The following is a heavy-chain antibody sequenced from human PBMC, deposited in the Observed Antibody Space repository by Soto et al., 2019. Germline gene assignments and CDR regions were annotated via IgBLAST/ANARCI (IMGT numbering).Heavy chain of an antibody. V-gene: IGHV3-23*01. CDR2: ITGSGGGT. CDR3: TNRPLTAAGFDY. CDR1: GFTFSNYA. Sequence: EVQLLESGGGLVQPGGSLRLSCAASGFTFSNYAMTWVRQAPGKGLDWVSVITGSGGGTYFVDSVKGRFTISRDNSKNTVYLQMNSLRAEDTAVYYCTNRPLTAAGFDYWGQGTLVTVSS. D-gene: IGHD6-13*01. J-gene: IGHJ4*02.